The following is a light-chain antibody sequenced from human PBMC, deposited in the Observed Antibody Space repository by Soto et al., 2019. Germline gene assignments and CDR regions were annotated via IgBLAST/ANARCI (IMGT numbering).Light chain of an antibody. CDR3: AACDDSVNGVV. V-gene: IGLV1-44*01. CDR2: SNN. J-gene: IGLJ2*01. Sequence: QSVLTQPPSASGTPGQRVTISCSGTSSNIGGNTVNWYRQVPGTAPKVHIYSNNLRPSGVPDRFSGSKSGTSASLAISGLQSEDEADYYCAACDDSVNGVVFGGGTKLTVL. CDR1: SSNIGGNT.